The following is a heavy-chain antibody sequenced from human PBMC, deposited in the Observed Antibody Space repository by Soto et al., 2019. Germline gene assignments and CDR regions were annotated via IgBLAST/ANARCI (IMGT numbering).Heavy chain of an antibody. Sequence: EVQILESGGGLVQPAGSLTLSCAASGFTFSNYAMSWVREAPGKGLEWVSDISSSGESTYYADSVRGRFTISRDNSKNTLYLQMNSLRAEDTAVYYCAKEYCSSSDCRIYNWFDPWGQGTLVTVS. J-gene: IGHJ5*02. V-gene: IGHV3-23*01. CDR3: AKEYCSSSDCRIYNWFDP. CDR1: GFTFSNYA. CDR2: ISSSGEST. D-gene: IGHD2-2*01.